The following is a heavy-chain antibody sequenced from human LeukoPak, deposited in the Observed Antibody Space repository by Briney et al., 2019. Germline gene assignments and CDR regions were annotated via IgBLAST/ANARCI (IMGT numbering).Heavy chain of an antibody. V-gene: IGHV3-23*01. Sequence: GGSLRLSCAASEFTFSSYAMSWVRQAPGKGLEWVSAISSSGDTYYAGSVKGRFTISRDNSKNTLYLQMNSLRAEDTAVYYCAKDAVGATAYYFDYWGQGTLVTVSS. D-gene: IGHD1-26*01. CDR2: ISSSGDT. CDR3: AKDAVGATAYYFDY. J-gene: IGHJ4*02. CDR1: EFTFSSYA.